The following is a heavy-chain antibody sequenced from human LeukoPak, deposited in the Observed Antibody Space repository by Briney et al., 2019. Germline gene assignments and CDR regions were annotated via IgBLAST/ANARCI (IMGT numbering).Heavy chain of an antibody. V-gene: IGHV3-48*04. J-gene: IGHJ4*02. Sequence: EGSLRLSCADSGFTFSTYSMNWVRQAPGKGLEWVSYISSSSSTIYYADSVKGRFTISRDNAKNSLYLQMNSLRAEDTAVYYCARDPSPAIRFLLDWGQGTLVTVSS. CDR3: ARDPSPAIRFLLD. CDR2: ISSSSSTI. CDR1: GFTFSTYS. D-gene: IGHD3-3*01.